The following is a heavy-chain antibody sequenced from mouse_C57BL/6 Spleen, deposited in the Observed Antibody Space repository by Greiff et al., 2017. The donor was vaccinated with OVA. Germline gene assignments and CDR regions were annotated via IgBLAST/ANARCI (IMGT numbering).Heavy chain of an antibody. CDR1: GYSFTGYY. CDR2: INPSTGGT. V-gene: IGHV1-42*01. J-gene: IGHJ1*03. D-gene: IGHD1-1*01. Sequence: DVQLQESGPELVKPGASVKISCKASGYSFTGYYMNWVKQSPEKSLEWIGEINPSTGGTTYNQKFKAKATLTVDKSSSTAYMQLKSLTSEDSAVYYCARDYYGSSPWYFDVWGTGTTVTVSS. CDR3: ARDYYGSSPWYFDV.